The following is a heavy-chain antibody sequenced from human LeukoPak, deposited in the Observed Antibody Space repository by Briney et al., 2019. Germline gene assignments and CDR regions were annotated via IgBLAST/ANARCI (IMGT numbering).Heavy chain of an antibody. CDR3: ARDRSSSSWYSDFDY. CDR1: GYTFTGYY. V-gene: IGHV1-2*06. J-gene: IGHJ4*02. D-gene: IGHD6-13*01. CDR2: INPNSGGI. Sequence: ASVKVSCKASGYTFTGYYMHWVRQAPGQGLEWMGRINPNSGGINYAQKFQGRVTMTRDTSISTAYMELSRLRSDDTAVYYCARDRSSSSWYSDFDYWGQGTLVTVSS.